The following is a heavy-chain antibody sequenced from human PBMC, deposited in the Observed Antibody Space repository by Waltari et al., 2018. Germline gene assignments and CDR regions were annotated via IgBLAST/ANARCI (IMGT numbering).Heavy chain of an antibody. CDR3: AHTIFGVVIPTMNYYFDY. J-gene: IGHJ4*02. D-gene: IGHD3-3*01. V-gene: IGHV2-5*01. CDR2: IYWNDDK. Sequence: QITLKESGPTLVKPTQTLTLTCTFSGFSLSTSGVCVGWIRQPPGKALEWLALIYWNDDKRYSPSLKSRLTITKDTSKNQVVLTMTNMDPVDTATYYCAHTIFGVVIPTMNYYFDYWGQGTLVTVSS. CDR1: GFSLSTSGVC.